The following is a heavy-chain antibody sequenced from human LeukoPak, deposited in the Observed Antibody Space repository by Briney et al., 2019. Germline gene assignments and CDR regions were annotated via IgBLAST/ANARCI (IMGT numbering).Heavy chain of an antibody. D-gene: IGHD3-22*01. CDR3: ARGKSRYYYDSSGYVDGNAFDI. Sequence: PGGSLRLSCAASGFTFSTYWIHWVRQAPGKGLVWVSRIYSDGSSTTYADSVKGRFTISRDNAKNSLYLQMNSLRAEDTAVYYCARGKSRYYYDSSGYVDGNAFDIWGQGTMVTVSS. J-gene: IGHJ3*02. CDR1: GFTFSTYW. CDR2: IYSDGSST. V-gene: IGHV3-74*03.